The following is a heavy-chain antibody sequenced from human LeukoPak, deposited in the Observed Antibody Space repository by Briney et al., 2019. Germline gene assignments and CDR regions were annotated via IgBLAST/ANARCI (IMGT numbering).Heavy chain of an antibody. CDR3: ARVVVVPAAMLNYYYYYGMDV. J-gene: IGHJ6*02. D-gene: IGHD2-2*01. CDR1: RFTFSSYN. V-gene: IGHV3-48*02. Sequence: GESLRLSCAASRFTFSSYNMNWVRQAPGKGLEWVSYITSSSSTIYYADSVKGRFTISRDNAKNSLYLQMNSLRDEDTAVYYCARVVVVPAAMLNYYYYYGMDVWGQGTTVSVSS. CDR2: ITSSSSTI.